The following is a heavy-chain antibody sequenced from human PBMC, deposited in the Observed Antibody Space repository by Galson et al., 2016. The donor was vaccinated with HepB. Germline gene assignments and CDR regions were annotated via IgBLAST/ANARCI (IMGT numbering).Heavy chain of an antibody. Sequence: QSGAEVKKPGESLKISCKASGYTFTNYAMHWVRQAPGQRLEWMGWIITDNGNTKYSQKFQGRVTITRDTSASTAYMELSSLRSEDTAVYYCARGGGSYFHHYYYMDVWGKGTTVTVSS. CDR2: IITDNGNT. CDR1: GYTFTNYA. CDR3: ARGGGSYFHHYYYMDV. J-gene: IGHJ6*03. D-gene: IGHD1-26*01. V-gene: IGHV1-3*04.